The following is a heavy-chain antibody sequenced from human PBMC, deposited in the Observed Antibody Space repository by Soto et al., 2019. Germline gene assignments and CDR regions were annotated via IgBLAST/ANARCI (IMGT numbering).Heavy chain of an antibody. CDR1: GGTFGSDA. D-gene: IGHD3-22*01. J-gene: IGHJ5*02. V-gene: IGHV1-69*06. CDR2: IIPIFGTT. Sequence: ASVKVSCKASGGTFGSDAITWVRQAPGQGLEWVGRIIPIFGTTNYAQNLQGRVTISADKSTLTSYTELQSLTSDDTTLYYCARDRTDSGYYTNWLDPWGQGTEGTVSA. CDR3: ARDRTDSGYYTNWLDP.